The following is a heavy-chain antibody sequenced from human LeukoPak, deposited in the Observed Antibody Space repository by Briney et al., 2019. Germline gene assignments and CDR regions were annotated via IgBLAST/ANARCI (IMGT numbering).Heavy chain of an antibody. CDR1: GYSFTSYW. CDR2: IYPGDSDT. D-gene: IGHD5-18*01. CDR3: ARRIQLWLPDAFDI. V-gene: IGHV5-51*01. J-gene: IGHJ3*02. Sequence: GESLKISCKGSGYSFTSYWIGWVRQMPGKGLEWMGIIYPGDSDTRYSPSVQGQVTISADKSISTAYLQWCSLKASDTAMYYCARRIQLWLPDAFDIWGHRTMVTVSS.